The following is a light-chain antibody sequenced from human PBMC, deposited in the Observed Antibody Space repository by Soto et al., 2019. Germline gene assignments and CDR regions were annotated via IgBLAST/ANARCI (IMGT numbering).Light chain of an antibody. J-gene: IGKJ4*01. V-gene: IGKV4-1*01. CDR2: WAS. CDR1: RSVLYTSNNKNY. Sequence: DIVMTQSPDSLAVSLGERATINCKSSRSVLYTSNNKNYLAWYQQKPGQPPEPLIYWASTRESGVPDRFSGSGSGTDFTLTISILQAEDVAVYYCQQYYSTPPTFGGGTKVEIK. CDR3: QQYYSTPPT.